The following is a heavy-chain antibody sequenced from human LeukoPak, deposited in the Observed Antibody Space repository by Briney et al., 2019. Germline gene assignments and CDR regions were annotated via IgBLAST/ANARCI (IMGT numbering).Heavy chain of an antibody. J-gene: IGHJ6*03. CDR2: IRYDGSNK. V-gene: IGHV3-30*02. Sequence: GGSLRLSCAASGFTFSDYYMSWIRQAPGKGLEWVAFIRYDGSNKYYADSVKGRFTVSRDNSKNTLYLQMNSLRAGDTAVYYCAREAYYYYYMDVWGKGTTVTVSS. D-gene: IGHD1-26*01. CDR1: GFTFSDYY. CDR3: AREAYYYYYMDV.